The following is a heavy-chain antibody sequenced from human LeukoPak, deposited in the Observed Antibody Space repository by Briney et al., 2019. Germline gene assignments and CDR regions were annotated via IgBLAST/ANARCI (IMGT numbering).Heavy chain of an antibody. V-gene: IGHV1-2*02. J-gene: IGHJ5*02. D-gene: IGHD2-2*01. CDR3: AREDCSSTSCYFPFLGWFDP. CDR1: GYTFTGYY. CDR2: INPNSGGT. Sequence: GASVKVSCKASGYTFTGYYMHWVRQAPGQGLEWMGWINPNSGGTNYAQKFQGRVTMIRDTSISTAYMELSRLRSDDTAVYYCAREDCSSTSCYFPFLGWFDPWGQGTLVTVSS.